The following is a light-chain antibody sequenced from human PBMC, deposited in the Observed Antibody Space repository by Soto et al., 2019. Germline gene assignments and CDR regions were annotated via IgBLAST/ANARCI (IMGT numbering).Light chain of an antibody. V-gene: IGKV1D-12*01. Sequence: EIQMTHSPSSVSASVGDGVTITCRASQGISTSLGWYQQKPVKAPKLLIYAASSLQSGVPSRFSGTGSGTDFTLTISSLQPEDFATYYCQQTNSFPLTFGGGTKVDIK. J-gene: IGKJ4*01. CDR3: QQTNSFPLT. CDR2: AAS. CDR1: QGISTS.